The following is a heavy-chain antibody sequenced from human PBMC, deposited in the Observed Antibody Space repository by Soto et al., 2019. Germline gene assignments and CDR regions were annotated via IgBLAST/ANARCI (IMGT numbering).Heavy chain of an antibody. CDR1: GFTFSSYG. J-gene: IGHJ2*01. Sequence: VQLEESGGGVVQPGRSLRLSCAASGFTFSSYGMHWVRQAPGKGLEWVAVISGSGGSTYYADSVKGRFTISRDNSKNTLYLQMNSLRAEDTAVYYCAKDRGSYGSTYWYFDLWGRGTLVTVSS. CDR2: ISGSGGST. V-gene: IGHV3-23*04. CDR3: AKDRGSYGSTYWYFDL. D-gene: IGHD5-18*01.